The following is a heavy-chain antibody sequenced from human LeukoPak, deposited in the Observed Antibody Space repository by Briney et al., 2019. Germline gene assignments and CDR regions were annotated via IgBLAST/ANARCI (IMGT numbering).Heavy chain of an antibody. D-gene: IGHD3-10*01. CDR1: GYTFTSYG. J-gene: IGHJ1*01. CDR2: ISAYNGNT. CDR3: AIERGFHYGRSDYSEYFTH. V-gene: IGHV1-18*01. Sequence: ASVKVSCKASGYTFTSYGISWVRQAPGQGLEWMGWISAYNGNTNYAQKLQGRVTMTTDTSTSTAYMELRSLRSDDTAVYYCAIERGFHYGRSDYSEYFTHWGQGTLVTVSS.